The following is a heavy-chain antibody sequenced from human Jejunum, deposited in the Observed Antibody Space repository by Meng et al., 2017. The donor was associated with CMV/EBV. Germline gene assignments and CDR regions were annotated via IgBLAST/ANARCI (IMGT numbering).Heavy chain of an antibody. CDR2: VSRSSDNI. D-gene: IGHD3-10*01. CDR3: TRDREDFYGSNLLDF. V-gene: IGHV3-21*01. J-gene: IGHJ4*02. Sequence: FTFNTYTMNWVRRAPGKGLEWVSSVSRSSDNILYADAVKGRFTVSRDNARNSLYLQMNSLRAEDTAVYYCTRDREDFYGSNLLDFWGQGALVTVSS. CDR1: FTFNTYT.